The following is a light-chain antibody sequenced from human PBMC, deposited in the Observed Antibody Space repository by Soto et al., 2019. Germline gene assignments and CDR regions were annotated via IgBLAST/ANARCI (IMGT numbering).Light chain of an antibody. J-gene: IGKJ2*01. CDR2: DAS. CDR1: QSISSW. Sequence: DIQMTQSPSTLSASVGDRVTSTCRASQSISSWLAWYQQKPGKAPKLLVYDASSLESGVPSRFSGSGSATEFTLTLSGLQPEDFASYYCQQYKSYSPYTFGQGTKLEI. CDR3: QQYKSYSPYT. V-gene: IGKV1-5*01.